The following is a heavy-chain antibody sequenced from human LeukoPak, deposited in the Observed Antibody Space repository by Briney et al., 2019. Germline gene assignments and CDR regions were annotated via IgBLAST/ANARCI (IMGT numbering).Heavy chain of an antibody. CDR3: AREGYSSSSGNFDY. CDR2: IYYSGST. V-gene: IGHV4-38-2*02. D-gene: IGHD6-6*01. CDR1: GDSSNYYY. J-gene: IGHJ4*02. Sequence: SETLSLTCTVSGDSSNYYYWTWIRQSPGKGLEWIGSIYYSGSTYYNPSLNSRGTISVDTSKNQFFLKLSSVTAADTAVYYCAREGYSSSSGNFDYWGQGTLVTVSS.